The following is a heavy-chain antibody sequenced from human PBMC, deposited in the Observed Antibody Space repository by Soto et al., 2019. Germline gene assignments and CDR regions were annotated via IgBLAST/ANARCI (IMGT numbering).Heavy chain of an antibody. Sequence: SETLSLTCTVSGGSISSSSYYWGWIRQPPGKGLEWIGSIYYSGSTYYNPSLKSRVTISVDTSKNQFSLNMSSVTAADTAAYYCASPLRSGYSYGYDYYYGMDVWGQGTTVTVSS. J-gene: IGHJ6*02. CDR2: IYYSGST. CDR1: GGSISSSSYY. D-gene: IGHD5-18*01. CDR3: ASPLRSGYSYGYDYYYGMDV. V-gene: IGHV4-39*01.